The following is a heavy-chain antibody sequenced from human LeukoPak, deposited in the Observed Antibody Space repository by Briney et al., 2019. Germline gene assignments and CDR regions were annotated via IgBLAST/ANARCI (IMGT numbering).Heavy chain of an antibody. CDR1: GGSVTSGNYY. D-gene: IGHD3-10*01. V-gene: IGHV4-61*02. CDR2: IYTNGGA. Sequence: PSQTLSLTCTVSGGSVTSGNYYWNWIRQPAGKGLEWIGRIYTNGGASYNPSLKSRVTISIDASKNQFSLKVSSVTAADTAVYYCASRVYGLGSFNYWGQGTLVTVSS. J-gene: IGHJ4*01. CDR3: ASRVYGLGSFNY.